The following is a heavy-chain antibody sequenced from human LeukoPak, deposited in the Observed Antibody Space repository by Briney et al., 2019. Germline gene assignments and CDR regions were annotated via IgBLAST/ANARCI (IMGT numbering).Heavy chain of an antibody. CDR1: GGSISSYY. Sequence: SETLSLTCTVSGGSISSYYWSWIRQPPGKGLEWIGYIYYSGSTNYNPSLKRRATISVDPSKSQFFLKLSSVTAADTAVYYCARDRWYSSSYYNWFDPWGQGTLVTVSS. D-gene: IGHD6-6*01. CDR2: IYYSGST. CDR3: ARDRWYSSSYYNWFDP. V-gene: IGHV4-59*01. J-gene: IGHJ5*02.